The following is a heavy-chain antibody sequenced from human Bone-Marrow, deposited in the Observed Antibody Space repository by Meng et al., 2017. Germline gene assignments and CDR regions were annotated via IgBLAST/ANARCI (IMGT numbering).Heavy chain of an antibody. Sequence: LQQWGAGLLKPSETRSLTCAVYGGSVSGYYWSRIRSPPGKGLEWIGEINHSGSTNYNPSLKSRVTISVDTSKNQFSLKLSSVTAADTAVYYCARGSWLQLWLQDYWGQGTLVTVSS. CDR2: INHSGST. CDR3: ARGSWLQLWLQDY. J-gene: IGHJ4*02. CDR1: GGSVSGYY. V-gene: IGHV4-34*01. D-gene: IGHD5-18*01.